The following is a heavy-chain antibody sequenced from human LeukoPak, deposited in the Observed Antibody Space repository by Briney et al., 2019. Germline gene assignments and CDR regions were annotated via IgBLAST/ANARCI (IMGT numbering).Heavy chain of an antibody. J-gene: IGHJ6*03. CDR3: AKGDSNSRSGTYYMHV. CDR1: GVSFSSYA. Sequence: GGSLRLSCAASGVSFSSYAMSWGRQAPGKGLQWVSTIGGSGDTTYYADSVKGRFTISRDNSKVTLDLQMNSLRADDTAVYYFAKGDSNSRSGTYYMHVWGKGTTVTVSS. CDR2: IGGSGDTT. V-gene: IGHV3-23*01. D-gene: IGHD6-6*01.